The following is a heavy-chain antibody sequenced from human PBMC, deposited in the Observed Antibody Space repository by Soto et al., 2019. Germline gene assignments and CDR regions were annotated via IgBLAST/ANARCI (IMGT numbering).Heavy chain of an antibody. J-gene: IGHJ3*02. Sequence: PGESLKISCKASGYIFTSYWIGWVRQMPGKGLEWMGIIYPGDSDTRYSPSFQGQVAISVDKSISTAYLQWSSLKASDSAIYYCARLECSTGTCYIGAFDIWGQGTMVTVSS. V-gene: IGHV5-51*01. CDR2: IYPGDSDT. CDR1: GYIFTSYW. CDR3: ARLECSTGTCYIGAFDI. D-gene: IGHD2-2*02.